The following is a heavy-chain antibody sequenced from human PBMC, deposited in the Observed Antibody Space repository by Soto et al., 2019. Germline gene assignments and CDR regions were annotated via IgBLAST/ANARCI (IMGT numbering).Heavy chain of an antibody. V-gene: IGHV3-74*01. J-gene: IGHJ4*02. Sequence: PGGSLRLSCAASGFTFSSYWMHWVRQAPGKGLVWVSRIKTDGSITSYADSVQGRFTISRDNAKNTLYLQMNSLRAEDTAVYYCARVGSGWYRVDYWGQGTLVTVSS. CDR2: IKTDGSIT. CDR1: GFTFSSYW. D-gene: IGHD6-19*01. CDR3: ARVGSGWYRVDY.